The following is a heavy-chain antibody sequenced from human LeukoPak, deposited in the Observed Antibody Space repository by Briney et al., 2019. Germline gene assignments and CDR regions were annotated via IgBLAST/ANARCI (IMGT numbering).Heavy chain of an antibody. D-gene: IGHD3-3*01. CDR2: IKHHGSEK. CDR1: GFTFSDYW. CDR3: ARERQNKDFWSGGDY. J-gene: IGHJ4*02. V-gene: IGHV3-7*01. Sequence: GGSLRLSCAASGFTFSDYWMTWVRQAPGKGLEWVANIKHHGSEKNYADSVKGRFTISRDNAKNSLYLQMNSLRAEDTAVYYCARERQNKDFWSGGDYWGQGTLVTVSS.